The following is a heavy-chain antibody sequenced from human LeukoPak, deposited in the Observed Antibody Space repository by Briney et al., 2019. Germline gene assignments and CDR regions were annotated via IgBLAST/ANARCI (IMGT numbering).Heavy chain of an antibody. V-gene: IGHV3-21*01. CDR1: GFTFSSYS. J-gene: IGHJ3*02. Sequence: GVSLRLSCAASGFTFSSYSMNWVRQAPGKGLEWVSSISSSSSYIYYADSVKGRFTISRDNAKNSLYLQMNSLRAEDTAVYYCARRHGGDAFDIWGQGTMVTVSS. CDR2: ISSSSSYI. CDR3: ARRHGGDAFDI.